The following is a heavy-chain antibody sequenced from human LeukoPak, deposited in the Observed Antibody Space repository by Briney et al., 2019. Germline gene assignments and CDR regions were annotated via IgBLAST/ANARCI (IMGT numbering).Heavy chain of an antibody. CDR2: IYTSGST. V-gene: IGHV4-61*02. Sequence: SETLSLTCTVSGGSISSSSYYWGWIRQPAGKGLEWIGRIYTSGSTNYNPSLKSRVTMSVDTSKNQFSLKLSSVTAADTAVYYCARVRRDGDYLMYYYYYMDVWGKGTTVTISS. J-gene: IGHJ6*03. CDR1: GGSISSSSYY. D-gene: IGHD4-17*01. CDR3: ARVRRDGDYLMYYYYYMDV.